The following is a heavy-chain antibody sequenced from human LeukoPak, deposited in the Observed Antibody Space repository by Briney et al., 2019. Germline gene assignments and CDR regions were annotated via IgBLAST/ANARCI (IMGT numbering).Heavy chain of an antibody. CDR2: IYHSGST. V-gene: IGHV4-4*02. J-gene: IGHJ5*02. Sequence: SGTLSLTCAVSGGSISSSNWWSWVRQPPGKGLEWIGEIYHSGSTNYNLSLKSRVTISVDKSKNQFSLKLSSVTAADTAVYYCARRGDCSSTSCYWWFDPWGQGTLVTVSS. CDR3: ARRGDCSSTSCYWWFDP. CDR1: GGSISSSNW. D-gene: IGHD2-2*01.